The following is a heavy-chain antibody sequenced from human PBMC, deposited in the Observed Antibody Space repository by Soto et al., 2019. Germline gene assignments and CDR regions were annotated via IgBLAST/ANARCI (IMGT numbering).Heavy chain of an antibody. J-gene: IGHJ6*02. CDR3: ARDREGSGWYFRYYYYYGMDV. CDR2: ISAYNGNT. D-gene: IGHD6-19*01. V-gene: IGHV1-18*04. CDR1: GYTFTSYG. Sequence: ASVKVSCKASGYTFTSYGISWVRQAPGQGLEWMGWISAYNGNTNYAQKLQGRVTMTTDTSTSTAYMELGSLRSDDTAVYYCARDREGSGWYFRYYYYYGMDVWGQGTTVTVSS.